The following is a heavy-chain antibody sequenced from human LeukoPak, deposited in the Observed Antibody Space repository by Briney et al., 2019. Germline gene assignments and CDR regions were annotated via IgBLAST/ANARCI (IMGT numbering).Heavy chain of an antibody. Sequence: GGSLRFSCATSGFTFNRYGMHWVRQAPGKGLEWVAVISYDGSDEYYGDSVKGRFNISRDNSKNTLYLEMNSLRGEDTALYYCTFGQRSFFFDHWGQGTLVTVSS. D-gene: IGHD2/OR15-2a*01. J-gene: IGHJ4*02. CDR3: TFGQRSFFFDH. V-gene: IGHV3-30*03. CDR2: ISYDGSDE. CDR1: GFTFNRYG.